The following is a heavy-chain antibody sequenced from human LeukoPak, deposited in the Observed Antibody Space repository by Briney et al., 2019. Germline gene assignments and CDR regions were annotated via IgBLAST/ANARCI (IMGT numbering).Heavy chain of an antibody. Sequence: GGSLRLSCAASGFTFSSYEMNWVRQAPGKGLEWVSYISSSGSTIYYADSVKGRFTISRENAKNSLYLQMNSLRAEDTAVYYCARVSHSNGDPFDYWGQGTLVTVSS. CDR2: ISSSGSTI. D-gene: IGHD2-21*01. V-gene: IGHV3-48*03. CDR3: ARVSHSNGDPFDY. CDR1: GFTFSSYE. J-gene: IGHJ4*02.